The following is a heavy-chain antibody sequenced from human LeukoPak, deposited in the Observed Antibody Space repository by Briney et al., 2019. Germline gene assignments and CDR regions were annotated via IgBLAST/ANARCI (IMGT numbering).Heavy chain of an antibody. D-gene: IGHD3-22*01. Sequence: SETLSLTCTVSGGSISTYYWSWIRQSPGKGLEWIAYIDYRGSTTYNPSLRSRVTMSVDTSRNQFSLKLSSVTAADTAVYYCVREGYDSSGYYLDSWGQGTLVTVSS. CDR3: VREGYDSSGYYLDS. V-gene: IGHV4-59*01. CDR1: GGSISTYY. CDR2: IDYRGST. J-gene: IGHJ4*02.